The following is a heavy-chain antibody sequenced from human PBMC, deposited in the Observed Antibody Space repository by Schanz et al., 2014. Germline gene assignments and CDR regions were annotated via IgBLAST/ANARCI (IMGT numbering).Heavy chain of an antibody. CDR2: ISGSSRTI. V-gene: IGHV3-48*01. D-gene: IGHD1-26*01. J-gene: IGHJ4*02. Sequence: EVHLVESGGGLVQPGGSLRLSCAASGFTFRGYAMSWVRQAPGKGLEWVSYISGSSRTIYYADSMKGRFTVSRDNAENALYLQMNSLRAEDTGLYFCARGGSGSHYRLDYWGQGTLVTVSS. CDR1: GFTFRGYA. CDR3: ARGGSGSHYRLDY.